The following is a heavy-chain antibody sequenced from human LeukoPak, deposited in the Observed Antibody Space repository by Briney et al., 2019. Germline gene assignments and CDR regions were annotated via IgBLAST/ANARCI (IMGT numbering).Heavy chain of an antibody. J-gene: IGHJ6*04. CDR2: ISAYNGNT. Sequence: WVRQAPGQGXEWMGWISAYNGNTNYAQKLQGRVTMTTDTSTSTAYMELRSLRSDDTAVYYCARDDTVTTDVWGKGTTVTVSS. V-gene: IGHV1-18*01. D-gene: IGHD4-17*01. CDR3: ARDDTVTTDV.